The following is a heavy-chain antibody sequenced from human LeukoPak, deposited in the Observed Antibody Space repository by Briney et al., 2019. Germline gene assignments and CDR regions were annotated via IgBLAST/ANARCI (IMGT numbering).Heavy chain of an antibody. V-gene: IGHV3-9*01. Sequence: GGSLRLSCAASGFTFSSYAMHWVRQAPGKGLEWVSGISWNSRSIGYADSVKGRFTISRDNAKNSLYLQMNSLRAEDTALYYCAKDMGAYGDYIGFDYWGQGTLVTVSS. CDR2: ISWNSRSI. CDR1: GFTFSSYA. CDR3: AKDMGAYGDYIGFDY. J-gene: IGHJ4*02. D-gene: IGHD4-17*01.